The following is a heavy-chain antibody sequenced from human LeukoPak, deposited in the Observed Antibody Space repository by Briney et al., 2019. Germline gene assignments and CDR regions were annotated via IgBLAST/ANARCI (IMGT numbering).Heavy chain of an antibody. V-gene: IGHV4-61*08. Sequence: SKTLSLTCTVSGGSISSGGYYWSWIRQHPGKGLEWIGYIYYSGSTNYNPSLKSRVTISVDTSKNQFSLKLSSVTAADTAVYYCASLSNGAENWFDPWGQGTLVTVSS. D-gene: IGHD2-8*01. J-gene: IGHJ5*02. CDR2: IYYSGST. CDR1: GGSISSGGYY. CDR3: ASLSNGAENWFDP.